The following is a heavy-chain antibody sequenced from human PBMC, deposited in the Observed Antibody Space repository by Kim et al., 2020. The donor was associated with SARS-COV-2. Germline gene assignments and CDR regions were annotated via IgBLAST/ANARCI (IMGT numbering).Heavy chain of an antibody. J-gene: IGHJ6*02. V-gene: IGHV3-30*18. CDR2: ISYDGSNK. CDR1: GFTFSSYG. Sequence: GGSLRLSCAASGFTFSSYGMHWVRQAPGKGLEWVAVISYDGSNKYYADSVKGRFTISRDNSKNTLYLQMNSLRAEDTAVYYCAKGDDSSGQPYYYYGMDVWGQGTTVTVSS. D-gene: IGHD3-22*01. CDR3: AKGDDSSGQPYYYYGMDV.